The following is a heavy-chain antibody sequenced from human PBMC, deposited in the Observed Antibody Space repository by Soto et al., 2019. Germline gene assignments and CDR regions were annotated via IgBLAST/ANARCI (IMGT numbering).Heavy chain of an antibody. CDR2: IYYTGST. CDR3: ARRSNTRGYIDF. D-gene: IGHD5-18*01. J-gene: IGHJ4*02. CDR1: GVSITSSY. Sequence: KPSETLSLTCTISGVSITSSYWTWIRQPPGKGLEWIGYIYYTGSTDYNPSLKSRATMSVDRSKNQLSLKVSSVTATDTAVYYCARRSNTRGYIDFWGQGTLLTVSS. V-gene: IGHV4-59*01.